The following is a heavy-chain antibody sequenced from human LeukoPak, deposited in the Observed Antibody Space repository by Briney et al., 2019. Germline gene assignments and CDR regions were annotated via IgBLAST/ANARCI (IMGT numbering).Heavy chain of an antibody. CDR3: AEEAYDSSGYYYGFDY. J-gene: IGHJ4*02. CDR1: GFTISSYG. CDR2: IWYDGSNK. D-gene: IGHD3-22*01. Sequence: GGSLRLSCAASGFTISSYGMHWVRQAPGKGPEWVAVIWYDGSNKYYADSVKGRFTISRDNSKNTLYLQMNSLRAEDTAVYYCAEEAYDSSGYYYGFDYWGQGTLVTVSS. V-gene: IGHV3-33*06.